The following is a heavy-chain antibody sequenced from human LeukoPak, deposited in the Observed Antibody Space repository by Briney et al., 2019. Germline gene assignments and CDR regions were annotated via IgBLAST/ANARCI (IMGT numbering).Heavy chain of an antibody. V-gene: IGHV4-59*08. CDR2: IYYSGST. CDR3: ARTTYYYDSSGLGFDY. D-gene: IGHD3-22*01. Sequence: SETLSLTCTVSGGSISSYYWSWIRQPPGKGLEWIGYIYYSGSTNYNPSLKSRVTISVDTSKNQFSLKLSSVTAADTAVYYCARTTYYYDSSGLGFDYWGQGTLVTVSS. CDR1: GGSISSYY. J-gene: IGHJ4*02.